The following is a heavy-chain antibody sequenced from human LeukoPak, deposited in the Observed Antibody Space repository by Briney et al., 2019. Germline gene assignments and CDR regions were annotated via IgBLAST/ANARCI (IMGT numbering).Heavy chain of an antibody. CDR2: IFISGST. J-gene: IGHJ6*03. D-gene: IGHD4-11*01. Sequence: SETLSLTCTVAGGSISSSYRSWIRQPAGKGLEWIVRIFISGSTNYNPSLKSRVTLSVDKSKNQFSLKLTSVTAADTAVYYCAREGTTATSTRYYYYTDVWGKGTSVTVSS. CDR3: AREGTTATSTRYYYYTDV. CDR1: GGSISSSY. V-gene: IGHV4-4*07.